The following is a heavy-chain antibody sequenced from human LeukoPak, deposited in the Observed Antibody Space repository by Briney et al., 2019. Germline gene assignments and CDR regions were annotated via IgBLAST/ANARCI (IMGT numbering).Heavy chain of an antibody. J-gene: IGHJ6*03. D-gene: IGHD3-22*01. Sequence: PSETLSLTCAVYGGSFSGYYWSWIRQPPGKGLEWIGEINHSGSTNYNPSLKSRVTISVDTSKNQFSLKLSSVTAADTAVYYCARWGRYYYDSSGYYPRPYYYYYYMDVWGKGTTVTVSS. V-gene: IGHV4-34*01. CDR2: INHSGST. CDR1: GGSFSGYY. CDR3: ARWGRYYYDSSGYYPRPYYYYYYMDV.